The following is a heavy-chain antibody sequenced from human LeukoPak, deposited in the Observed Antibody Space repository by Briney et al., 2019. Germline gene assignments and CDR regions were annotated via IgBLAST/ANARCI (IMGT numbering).Heavy chain of an antibody. Sequence: GGSLRLSCAASGFTFSSYGMHWVRQAPGKGLEWVAVISYDGSNKYYADSVKGRFTISRDNSKNTLYLQMNSLRAEDTAVYYCAKDTIRGGYNYFDYWGQGTLVTVSS. J-gene: IGHJ4*02. CDR2: ISYDGSNK. CDR1: GFTFSSYG. V-gene: IGHV3-30*18. CDR3: AKDTIRGGYNYFDY. D-gene: IGHD5-24*01.